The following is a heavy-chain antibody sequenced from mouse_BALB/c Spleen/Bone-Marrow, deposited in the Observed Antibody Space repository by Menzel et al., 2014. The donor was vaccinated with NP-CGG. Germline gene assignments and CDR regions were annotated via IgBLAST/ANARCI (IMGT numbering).Heavy chain of an antibody. CDR3: ARYRLGTYFDY. Sequence: EVKLMESGAELVKPGASVKLSCTASGFNIKDTYMHWVKQRPEQGPEWIGRIDPANGNTKYDPKFQGKATITADTSSNTAYLQLSSLTSEDTAVYYCARYRLGTYFDYWGQGTTLTVSS. CDR2: IDPANGNT. J-gene: IGHJ2*01. V-gene: IGHV14-3*02. CDR1: GFNIKDTY. D-gene: IGHD1-2*01.